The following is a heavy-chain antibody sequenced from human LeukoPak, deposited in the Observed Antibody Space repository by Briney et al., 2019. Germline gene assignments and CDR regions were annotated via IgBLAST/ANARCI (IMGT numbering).Heavy chain of an antibody. CDR2: TSGSGGST. V-gene: IGHV3-23*01. J-gene: IGHJ4*02. CDR3: ARGSTYYDSSGQVPFDY. Sequence: GGSLRLSCAASGFTLSSHAMSWVRQARGKGLEWVSATSGSGGSTYYADSVKGRFTISRDNAKNSLYLQMNSLRAEDTAVYYCARGSTYYDSSGQVPFDYWGQGTLVTVSS. D-gene: IGHD3-22*01. CDR1: GFTLSSHA.